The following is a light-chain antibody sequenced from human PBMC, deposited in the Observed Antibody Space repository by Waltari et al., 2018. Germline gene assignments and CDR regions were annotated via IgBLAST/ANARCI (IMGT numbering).Light chain of an antibody. CDR3: QHHFRLPAT. Sequence: IMLTQSPGTLSLSPGERATLSCRASQSISRYLAWYQQKPGQAPRLLIYGASPRATGSPDRFSGSGSGTDFRLTISGLEPEDSAVYYCQHHFRLPATFGQGTKVEIK. CDR2: GAS. CDR1: QSISRY. J-gene: IGKJ1*01. V-gene: IGKV3-20*01.